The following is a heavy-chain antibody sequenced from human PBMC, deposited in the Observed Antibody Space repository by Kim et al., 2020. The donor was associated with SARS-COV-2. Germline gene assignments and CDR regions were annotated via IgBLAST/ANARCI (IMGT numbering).Heavy chain of an antibody. CDR3: ARGRGSWSLDY. J-gene: IGHJ4*02. CDR2: INGGNGDT. V-gene: IGHV1-3*01. Sequence: ASVKVSCKASGYTFTGYPMHWVRQAPGQGLEWMGWINGGNGDTKYSQNFQGRVTITRDTSASTAYIDLSSLKSEDTAVYYCARGRGSWSLDYWGQGTLVTVSS. D-gene: IGHD3-10*01. CDR1: GYTFTGYP.